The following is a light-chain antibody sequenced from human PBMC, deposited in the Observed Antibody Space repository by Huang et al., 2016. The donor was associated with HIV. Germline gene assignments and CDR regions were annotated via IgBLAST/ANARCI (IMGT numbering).Light chain of an antibody. CDR1: QSVSSNY. J-gene: IGKJ2*01. V-gene: IGKV3-20*01. Sequence: EIVLTQSPGTLSLSPGDRATLSCRASQSVSSNYLAWYQQKPGQAPRLLIYGASSRATGIPDRVSGSGSGTEFIFTISRVEPEDSSVFYCQQCGSSPTTFGQGTKLEI. CDR3: QQCGSSPTT. CDR2: GAS.